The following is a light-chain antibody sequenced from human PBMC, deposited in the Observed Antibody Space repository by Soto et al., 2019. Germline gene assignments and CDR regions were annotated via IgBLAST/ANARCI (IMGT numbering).Light chain of an antibody. CDR2: GAS. J-gene: IGKJ1*01. V-gene: IGKV3-15*01. CDR3: QQYKDWPWT. Sequence: EIVLTQSPATLSVSPGERVNLSCRASQSIGNNLAWYLQRPGQAPRLLMYGASTRATDIPARFSGSGSGTEFPLTITGLQSEDFAIYHCQQYKDWPWTFGQGTKVDIK. CDR1: QSIGNN.